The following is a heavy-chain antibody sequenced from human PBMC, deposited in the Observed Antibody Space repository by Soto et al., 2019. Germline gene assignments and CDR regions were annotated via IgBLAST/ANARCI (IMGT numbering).Heavy chain of an antibody. CDR1: GDSVSSNSAA. CDR2: TYYRSKWYN. CDR3: AREGYCSGGSCYALDY. V-gene: IGHV6-1*01. Sequence: SQTLSLTCAISGDSVSSNSAAWNWIRQSPSRGLEWLGRTYYRSKWYNDYAVSVKSRITINPDTSKNQFSLQLNSVTPEDTAVYCCAREGYCSGGSCYALDYWGQGTLVTVSS. J-gene: IGHJ4*02. D-gene: IGHD2-15*01.